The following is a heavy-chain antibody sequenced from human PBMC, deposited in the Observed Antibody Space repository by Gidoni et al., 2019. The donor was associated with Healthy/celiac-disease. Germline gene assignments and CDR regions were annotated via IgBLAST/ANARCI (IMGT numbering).Heavy chain of an antibody. CDR3: AKEHYYDSSGWRSGAFDI. D-gene: IGHD3-22*01. Sequence: EVQLVASGGVVVQPGGSLSISCAASGFTFDASAWHWVRQAPGKVLEWVALISCDGGSTYYADSVKGRFTISRDNSKNSLYLQMNSLRAEDTALYYCAKEHYYDSSGWRSGAFDIWGQGTMVTVSS. CDR2: ISCDGGST. J-gene: IGHJ3*02. V-gene: IGHV3-43D*03. CDR1: GFTFDASA.